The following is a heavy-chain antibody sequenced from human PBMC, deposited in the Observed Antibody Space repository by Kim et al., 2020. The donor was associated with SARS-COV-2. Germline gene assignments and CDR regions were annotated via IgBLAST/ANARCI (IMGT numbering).Heavy chain of an antibody. D-gene: IGHD3-3*01. CDR3: ARDLTGITIFGVVIGLSSSDY. CDR2: ISSSSYI. J-gene: IGHJ4*02. CDR1: GFTFSSYS. V-gene: IGHV3-21*01. Sequence: GGSLRLSCAASGFTFSSYSMNWVRQAPGKGLEWVSSISSSSYIYYADSVKGRFTISRDNAKNSLYLQMNSLRAEDTAVYYCARDLTGITIFGVVIGLSSSDYWGQGTLVTVSS.